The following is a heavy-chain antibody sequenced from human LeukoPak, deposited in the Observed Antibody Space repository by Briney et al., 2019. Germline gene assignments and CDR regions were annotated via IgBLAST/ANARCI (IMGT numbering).Heavy chain of an antibody. Sequence: PGGSLRLSCAASGANLAIYYMTCVRQAPGKGLEWVSVISDSGDNTYYADSVKGRFTVSRDNSRDTLYLQMNSQRAEDTALYYCAKKTRTGPGHNWFDPWGQGTLVTVSS. V-gene: IGHV3-23*01. J-gene: IGHJ5*02. CDR1: GANLAIYY. CDR3: AKKTRTGPGHNWFDP. D-gene: IGHD1-14*01. CDR2: ISDSGDNT.